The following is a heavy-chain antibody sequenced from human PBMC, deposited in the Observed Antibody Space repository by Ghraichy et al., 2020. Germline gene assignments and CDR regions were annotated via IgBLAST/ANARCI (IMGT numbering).Heavy chain of an antibody. D-gene: IGHD6-13*01. CDR1: GFTFSTYS. CDR2: ISYDGSNK. J-gene: IGHJ6*02. Sequence: GESLNISCAASGFTFSTYSMHWVRQAPGKGLEWVAVISYDGSNKYYADSVKGRFTISRDNSKNTLYLQMNSLRAEDTALYYCAKDIKSSSWSYYYYAMDVWGQGTTVTVSS. CDR3: AKDIKSSSWSYYYYAMDV. V-gene: IGHV3-30-3*01.